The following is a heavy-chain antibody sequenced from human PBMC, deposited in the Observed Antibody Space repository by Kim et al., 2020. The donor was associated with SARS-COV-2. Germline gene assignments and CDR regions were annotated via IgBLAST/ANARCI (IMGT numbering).Heavy chain of an antibody. J-gene: IGHJ4*02. V-gene: IGHV1-3*01. CDR2: INAGNGNT. CDR3: ARDGFLAGNFDY. D-gene: IGHD3-3*01. Sequence: ASVKVSCKASGYTFTSYAMHWVRQAPGQRLEWMGWINAGNGNTKYSQKFQGRVTITRDTSASTAYMELSSLRSEDTAVYYCARDGFLAGNFDYWGQGTLVTVSS. CDR1: GYTFTSYA.